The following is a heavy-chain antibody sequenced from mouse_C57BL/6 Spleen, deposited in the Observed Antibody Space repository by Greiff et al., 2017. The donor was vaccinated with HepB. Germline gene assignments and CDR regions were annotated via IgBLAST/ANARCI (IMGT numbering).Heavy chain of an antibody. Sequence: SGPELVKPGASVKISCKASGYTFTDYYMNWVKQSHGKSLEWIGDINPNNGGTSYNQKFKGKATLTVDKSSSTAYMELRSLTSEDSAVYYCARWRDGDFDVWGTGTTVTVSS. CDR2: INPNNGGT. J-gene: IGHJ1*03. D-gene: IGHD1-1*01. CDR3: ARWRDGDFDV. V-gene: IGHV1-26*01. CDR1: GYTFTDYY.